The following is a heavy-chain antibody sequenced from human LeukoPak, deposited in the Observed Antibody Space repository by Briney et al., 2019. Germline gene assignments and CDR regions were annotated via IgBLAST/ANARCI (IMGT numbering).Heavy chain of an antibody. CDR2: ISSSTSTI. D-gene: IGHD6-6*01. Sequence: PGGSLRLSCAASGFTFSVYGMNWVRQAQGKGLEWISYISSSTSTINYADSVKGRFTISRDNANDSLFLQMNSLRVDDTAVYYCARRPPTGAALDHWGQGTLVTVSS. J-gene: IGHJ5*02. CDR3: ARRPPTGAALDH. V-gene: IGHV3-48*01. CDR1: GFTFSVYG.